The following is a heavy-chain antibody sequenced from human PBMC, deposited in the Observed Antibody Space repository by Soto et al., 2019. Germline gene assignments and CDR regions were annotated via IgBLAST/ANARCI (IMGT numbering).Heavy chain of an antibody. CDR1: GYTFTRSG. CDR3: ARMGDVPYYYYGMDV. J-gene: IGHJ6*02. V-gene: IGHV1-18*01. Sequence: QVQLVQSGAEVKKPGASVKVSCKASGYTFTRSGISWVRQAPGQGLEWMGWINGYNGNTNYAQKFQGRITMTTDTPTSTAYMEWRSLRSDDAAVYYCARMGDVPYYYYGMDVWGQGTTVIVSS. CDR2: INGYNGNT. D-gene: IGHD3-16*01.